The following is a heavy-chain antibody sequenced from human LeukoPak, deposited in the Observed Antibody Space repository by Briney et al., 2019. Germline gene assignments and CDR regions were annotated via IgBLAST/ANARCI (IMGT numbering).Heavy chain of an antibody. D-gene: IGHD1-26*01. CDR3: ARGRGSYGY. CDR2: INHSGST. Sequence: SETLSLTCAVYGGSFSGYYWSWIRQPPGKGLEWIGEINHSGSTNYNPSLKSRVTISVDTSKNQFSLKLSSVTAADTAVYYCARGRGSYGYWGQGTLVTVSS. J-gene: IGHJ4*02. CDR1: GGSFSGYY. V-gene: IGHV4-34*01.